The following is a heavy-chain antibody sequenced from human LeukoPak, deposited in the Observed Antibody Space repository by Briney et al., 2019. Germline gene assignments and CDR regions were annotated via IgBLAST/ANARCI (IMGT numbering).Heavy chain of an antibody. D-gene: IGHD3-16*01. Sequence: GGSLRLSCAASGFTFSSYSMNWVRQAPGKGLEWVSFISSSSSYIYYADSMKGRFTISRDNAKNSLYLQMNSLRAEDTAVYYCARRGDLYVFDIWGQGTMVTVSS. V-gene: IGHV3-21*01. J-gene: IGHJ3*02. CDR3: ARRGDLYVFDI. CDR1: GFTFSSYS. CDR2: ISSSSSYI.